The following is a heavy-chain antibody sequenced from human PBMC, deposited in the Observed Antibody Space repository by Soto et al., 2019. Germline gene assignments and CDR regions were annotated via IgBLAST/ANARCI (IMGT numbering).Heavy chain of an antibody. Sequence: SETLSLTCAVYGGSFSAYYWSWVRQPPGKGLEWLGEINQSGRTNYNPSLKSRVAIFLDKSKNQFSLMPNSVTAADTAVYYCARGGATPMVLTYWGQGTRVTVSS. J-gene: IGHJ4*02. CDR1: GGSFSAYY. V-gene: IGHV4-34*01. D-gene: IGHD5-18*01. CDR2: INQSGRT. CDR3: ARGGATPMVLTY.